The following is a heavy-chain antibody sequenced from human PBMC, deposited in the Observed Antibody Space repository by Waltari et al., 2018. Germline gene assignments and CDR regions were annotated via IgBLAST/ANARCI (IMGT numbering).Heavy chain of an antibody. CDR2: IWYDGSNK. D-gene: IGHD2-2*01. CDR3: ARDSGLVVPAAKGWFDP. V-gene: IGHV3-33*01. J-gene: IGHJ5*02. CDR1: EFTFSSYG. Sequence: QVQLVESGGGVVQPGWSLRLSCAASEFTFSSYGMHWVRQAQGKGLEWVAVIWYDGSNKYYADSVKGRFTSSRDNSKNTLYLQMNSLRAEDTAVYYCARDSGLVVPAAKGWFDPWGQGTLVTVSS.